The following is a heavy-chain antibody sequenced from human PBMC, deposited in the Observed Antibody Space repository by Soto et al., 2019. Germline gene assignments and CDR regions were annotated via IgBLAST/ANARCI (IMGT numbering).Heavy chain of an antibody. CDR3: ARDPGVYADYYMDV. V-gene: IGHV3-21*01. J-gene: IGHJ6*03. Sequence: EVQLVESGGGLVKPGGSLRLSCAASGFTFSSYSMNWVRQAPGKGLEWVSSISSSSSYIYYADSVKGRFTISRDNAKNSLYLQMNSLRAEETAVYYCARDPGVYADYYMDVWGKGTTVTVSS. CDR2: ISSSSSYI. CDR1: GFTFSSYS. D-gene: IGHD2-8*01.